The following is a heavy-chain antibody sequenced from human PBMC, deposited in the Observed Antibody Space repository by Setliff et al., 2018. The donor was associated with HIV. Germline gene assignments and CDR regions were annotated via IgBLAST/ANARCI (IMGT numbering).Heavy chain of an antibody. Sequence: NPSETLSLTCAVSGGSVGSRDYYWGWIRQPPGKGLGWIGNILYGGTTYYTPSLKSRVSISVDTSRNQFSLRLNSVTAADTAVYYCARPTTGLGGGAAFDIWGQGTMVTVSS. D-gene: IGHD2-8*01. V-gene: IGHV4-39*01. CDR1: GGSVGSRDYY. CDR2: ILYGGTT. J-gene: IGHJ3*02. CDR3: ARPTTGLGGGAAFDI.